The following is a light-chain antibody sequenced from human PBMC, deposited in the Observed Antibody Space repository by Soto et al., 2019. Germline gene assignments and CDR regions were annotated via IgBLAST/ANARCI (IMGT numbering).Light chain of an antibody. CDR1: QRIDSTY. V-gene: IGKV3-20*01. J-gene: IGKJ1*01. CDR3: QHYVNSPQRT. Sequence: EIVLTQSPGTLSLSPGERATLSCRASQRIDSTYLAWYQQKPGQAPRLLIYGASTRATGIPDRFSGSGSGTDFTLTISRLEPEDFAVYYCQHYVNSPQRTFGQGTKVEIK. CDR2: GAS.